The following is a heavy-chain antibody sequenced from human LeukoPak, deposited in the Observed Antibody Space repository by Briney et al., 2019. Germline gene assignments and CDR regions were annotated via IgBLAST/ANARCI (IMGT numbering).Heavy chain of an antibody. Sequence: PSETLSLTCTVSGGSVSSGSYYWSWIRQPPGKGLEWIGYIYYSGSTNYNPSLKSRVTISIDTSKNQFSLKLSSVTAADTAVYYCARRRGDGYSDIWGQGTMVTVFS. CDR3: ARRRGDGYSDI. D-gene: IGHD5-24*01. CDR1: GGSVSSGSYY. J-gene: IGHJ3*02. V-gene: IGHV4-61*01. CDR2: IYYSGST.